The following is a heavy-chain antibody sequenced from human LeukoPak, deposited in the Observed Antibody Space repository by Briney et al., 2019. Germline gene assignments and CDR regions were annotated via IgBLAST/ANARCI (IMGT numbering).Heavy chain of an antibody. Sequence: PGGSLRLSCAASGFTFSTYEMDWVRQAPGKGLEWISYIDSNSRTIHYADSVRGRFTISRDNAKNSLFLQMNSLRAEDTAVYHCVREYCSGGSCSDAFDIWGQGTMVTVSS. J-gene: IGHJ3*02. CDR1: GFTFSTYE. D-gene: IGHD2-15*01. V-gene: IGHV3-48*03. CDR3: VREYCSGGSCSDAFDI. CDR2: IDSNSRTI.